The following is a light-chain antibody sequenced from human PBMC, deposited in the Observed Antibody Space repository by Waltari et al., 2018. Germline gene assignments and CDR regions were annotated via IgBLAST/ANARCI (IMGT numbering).Light chain of an antibody. CDR1: QDISNY. J-gene: IGKJ1*01. CDR3: QKYDSVPWT. V-gene: IGKV1-27*01. Sequence: DIQMTQSPSSLSASVGARVPNTCRSRQDISNYFAWYQQKPGKVPHLLIYSASPWKSGCPARFSGSGSGTDFTLTINSLRPEDVATYYCQKYDSVPWTFGQGTKVEIK. CDR2: SAS.